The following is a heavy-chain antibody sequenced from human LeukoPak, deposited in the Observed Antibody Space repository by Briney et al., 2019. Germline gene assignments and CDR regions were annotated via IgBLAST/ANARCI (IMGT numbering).Heavy chain of an antibody. CDR3: ARDPKWELLSVSPPGTFDI. V-gene: IGHV1-18*01. CDR2: ISAYNGNT. CDR1: GYTFTSYG. J-gene: IGHJ3*02. D-gene: IGHD1-26*01. Sequence: GASVNVSCKASGYTFTSYGISWVRQAPGQGLEWMGWISAYNGNTDYAQKLQGRVTMTTDTSTSSAYMELRSLRSDDTALYHCARDPKWELLSVSPPGTFDIWGQGTMVTVSS.